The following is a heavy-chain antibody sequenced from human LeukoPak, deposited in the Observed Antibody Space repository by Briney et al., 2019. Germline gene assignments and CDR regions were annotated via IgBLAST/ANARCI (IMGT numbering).Heavy chain of an antibody. CDR2: IYPGDSDT. CDR1: GYSLSNYW. D-gene: IGHD5-12*01. V-gene: IGHV5-51*01. J-gene: IGHJ4*02. CDR3: ARYNTGYYYLAF. Sequence: GESLKISCKVSGYSLSNYWIGWVRQMPGRGLEWMGIIYPGDSDTRYSPSFQGQVTFSADKSISTAYLQWNSLKASDTAMYYCARYNTGYYYLAFWGPGTLVTVSS.